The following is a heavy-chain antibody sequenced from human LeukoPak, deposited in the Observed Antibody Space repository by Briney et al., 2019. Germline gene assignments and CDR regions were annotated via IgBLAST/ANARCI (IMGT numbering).Heavy chain of an antibody. Sequence: ASVKVSCKASGGTFSSYAISWVRQAPGQGLEWMGRIIPILGIANYAQKFQGRVTITADKSTSTAYMELSSLRSEDTAVYYCARASTVTTGNDYWGQGTLVTVSS. V-gene: IGHV1-69*04. CDR1: GGTFSSYA. J-gene: IGHJ4*02. D-gene: IGHD4-17*01. CDR2: IIPILGIA. CDR3: ARASTVTTGNDY.